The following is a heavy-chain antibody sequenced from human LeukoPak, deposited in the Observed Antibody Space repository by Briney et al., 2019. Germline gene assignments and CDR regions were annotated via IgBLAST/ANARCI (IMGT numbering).Heavy chain of an antibody. CDR1: GGSISSSSYY. D-gene: IGHD3-9*01. J-gene: IGHJ1*01. Sequence: SETLSLTCTVSGGSISSSSYYWGWIRQPPGKGLEWIGSIYYSGSTNYNPSLKSRVTISLDTSNNQFSLKLTSVTAADTAMYYCGRNAAYCIDCWGQGVLVTVSS. CDR3: GRNAAYCIDC. V-gene: IGHV4-39*07. CDR2: IYYSGST.